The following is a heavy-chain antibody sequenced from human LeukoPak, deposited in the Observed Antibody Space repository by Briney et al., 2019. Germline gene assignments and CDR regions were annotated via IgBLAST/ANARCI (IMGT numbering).Heavy chain of an antibody. J-gene: IGHJ3*02. CDR1: GFTFSSYC. V-gene: IGHV3-7*01. D-gene: IGHD3-22*01. CDR3: ATDRAYYFDSSGPNI. Sequence: HPGGSLRLSCVASGFTFSSYCMTWVRQASGKGLEWVASINQDGSQKYYVDSVRGRFTISRDNAKNSLYLQMNSLRAEDTAVYYCATDRAYYFDSSGPNIWGQGTMVTVSS. CDR2: INQDGSQK.